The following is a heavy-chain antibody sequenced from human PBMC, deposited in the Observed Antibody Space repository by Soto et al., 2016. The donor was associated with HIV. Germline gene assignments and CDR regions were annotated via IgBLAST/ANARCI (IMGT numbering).Heavy chain of an antibody. CDR1: GYTFTDYY. J-gene: IGHJ4*02. V-gene: IGHV1-69-2*01. CDR2: VDPEDGET. Sequence: EVQMEQSGTEVKQPGATVKISCKVSGYTFTDYYIHWVLQAPGKGLEWMGFVDPEDGETLYAEKFQGRVTITADTSTNIVYMELSSLRSKDTAVFYCARDDYYDYAFDYWGQGTLVTVSS. D-gene: IGHD4-17*01. CDR3: ARDDYYDYAFDY.